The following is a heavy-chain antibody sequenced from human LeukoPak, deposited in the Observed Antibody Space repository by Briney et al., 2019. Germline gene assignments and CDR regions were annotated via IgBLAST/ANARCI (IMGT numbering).Heavy chain of an antibody. J-gene: IGHJ4*02. D-gene: IGHD3-22*01. Sequence: PGGSLRLSCAASEFTFSAYWMHWVRQAPGKGLVWVSRINGDGSSASYADSVKGRFTISRDNAKNTLYLQMNSLRAEDTAVYYCARDLELTYYDSSGYDYWGQGTPVTVSS. V-gene: IGHV3-74*01. CDR3: ARDLELTYYDSSGYDY. CDR2: INGDGSSA. CDR1: EFTFSAYW.